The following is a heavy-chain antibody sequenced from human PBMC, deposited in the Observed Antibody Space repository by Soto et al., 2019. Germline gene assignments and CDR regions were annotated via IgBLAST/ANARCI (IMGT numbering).Heavy chain of an antibody. CDR1: GFTFSSYG. J-gene: IGHJ4*02. Sequence: QVQLVESGGGVVQPGRSLRLSCAASGFTFSSYGMHWVRQAPGKGLEWVAVISYDGSNKYYADSVKGRFTISRDNSKNTLYLQMNSLRAEDTAVYYWAVDFDYWGQGTLVTVSS. V-gene: IGHV3-30*03. CDR3: AVDFDY. CDR2: ISYDGSNK.